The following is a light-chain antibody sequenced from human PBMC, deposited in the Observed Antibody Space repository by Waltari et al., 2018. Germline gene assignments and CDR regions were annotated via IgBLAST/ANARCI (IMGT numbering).Light chain of an antibody. CDR2: EAT. CDR1: STDLGSSTL. CDR3: FSYADGRSLV. Sequence: QSALPQPASVSGSPGQSITISCPGSSTDLGSSTLVSWYQHHPAKAPKLIIYEATERPSGISHRFFGSKSGNTASLTISTLQAEDEADYYCFSYADGRSLVFGGGTKLTVL. V-gene: IGLV2-23*01. J-gene: IGLJ2*01.